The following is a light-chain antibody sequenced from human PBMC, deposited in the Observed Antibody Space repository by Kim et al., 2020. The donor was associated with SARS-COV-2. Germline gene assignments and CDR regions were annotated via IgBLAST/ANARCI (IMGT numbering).Light chain of an antibody. V-gene: IGLV3-21*04. J-gene: IGLJ2*01. CDR3: QVLDNGSDPLVV. Sequence: SYELTQPPSVSVAPGKTARITCGGNNIGSKSVHWHQQKPGQAPVLVIYYDSDRPSGIPERFSGSNSGNTATLTIRRVEAGDEADYYCQVLDNGSDPLVVF. CDR2: YDS. CDR1: NIGSKS.